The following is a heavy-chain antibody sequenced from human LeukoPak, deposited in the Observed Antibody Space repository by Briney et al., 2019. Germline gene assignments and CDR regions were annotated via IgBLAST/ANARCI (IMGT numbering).Heavy chain of an antibody. CDR1: GYTFTSFY. Sequence: ASVKVSCKASGYTFTSFYVHWVRQAPGQGLEWMGIFNPSGGHTSYAQKFQGRVTMTRDTSTSTVYMELSSLRSEDTAVYYCARCRIAARGIHYYMDVWGKGTTVTVSS. CDR3: ARCRIAARGIHYYMDV. D-gene: IGHD6-6*01. J-gene: IGHJ6*03. V-gene: IGHV1-46*01. CDR2: FNPSGGHT.